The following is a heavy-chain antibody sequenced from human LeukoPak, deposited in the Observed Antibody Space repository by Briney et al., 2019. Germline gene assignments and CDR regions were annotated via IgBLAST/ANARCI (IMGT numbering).Heavy chain of an antibody. D-gene: IGHD5-12*01. CDR1: GYTFTGYY. J-gene: IGHJ4*02. Sequence: ASVKVSCKXSGYTFTGYYMHWVRQAPGQGLEWMGRINPNSGGTNYAQKFQGRVTMTRDTSISTAYMELSRLRSDDTAVYYCARGDIVATPNLFFDYWGQGTLVTVSS. V-gene: IGHV1-2*06. CDR2: INPNSGGT. CDR3: ARGDIVATPNLFFDY.